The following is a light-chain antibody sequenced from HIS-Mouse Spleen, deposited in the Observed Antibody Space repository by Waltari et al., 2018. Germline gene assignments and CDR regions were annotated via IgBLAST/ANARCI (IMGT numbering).Light chain of an antibody. V-gene: IGKV2-28*01. J-gene: IGKJ5*01. CDR2: LGS. CDR3: MQALQTPIT. Sequence: DIVMTQSPLSLPVTPGEPASISCRPSQSLLHSNGYNYLDWYLQKPGQSPQLLIYLGSNLASGVPDRFSGSGSGTDFTLKISRVEAEDVGVYYCMQALQTPITFGQGTRLEIK. CDR1: QSLLHSNGYNY.